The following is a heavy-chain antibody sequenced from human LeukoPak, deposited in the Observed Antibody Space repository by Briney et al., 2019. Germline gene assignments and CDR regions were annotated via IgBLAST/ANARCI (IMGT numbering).Heavy chain of an antibody. CDR1: GGSISSSSYS. D-gene: IGHD4-17*01. Sequence: SETLSLTCTVSGGSISSSSYSWGWIRQPPGKGLEGIGSIYYSGSTYYNPSLKSRVTISVDTSKNQFSLKLSSVTAADTAVYYCALDGDYGYYYYYGMDVWGQGTTVTVSS. CDR2: IYYSGST. CDR3: ALDGDYGYYYYYGMDV. J-gene: IGHJ6*02. V-gene: IGHV4-39*01.